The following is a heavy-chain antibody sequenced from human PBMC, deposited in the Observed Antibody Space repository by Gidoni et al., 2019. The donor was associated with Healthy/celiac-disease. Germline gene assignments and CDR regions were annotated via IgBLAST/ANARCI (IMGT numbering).Heavy chain of an antibody. Sequence: QVQLVQSGAEVKKPGASVKVSCKASGYTFTGYYMHWVRQAPGQGLEWMGWINPNSGGTNYAQKFQGWVTMTRDTSISTAYMELSRLRSDDTAVYYCARADTAMVTWMCLDYWGQGTLVTVSS. D-gene: IGHD5-18*01. CDR3: ARADTAMVTWMCLDY. CDR2: INPNSGGT. CDR1: GYTFTGYY. V-gene: IGHV1-2*04. J-gene: IGHJ4*02.